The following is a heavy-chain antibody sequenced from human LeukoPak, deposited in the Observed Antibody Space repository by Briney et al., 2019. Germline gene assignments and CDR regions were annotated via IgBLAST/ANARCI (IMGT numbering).Heavy chain of an antibody. J-gene: IGHJ4*02. CDR3: ARSGSTAFDY. V-gene: IGHV4-61*02. CDR1: GGSINSGTYY. CDR2: IHPSGST. Sequence: SETLSLTCTVSGGSINSGTYYWSWIRQPAGKGLEWIGRIHPSGSTNYNPSLKSRVTISVDTSKNQFSLKLSSVTAADTAVYYCARSGSTAFDYWGQGTLVTVSS. D-gene: IGHD1-26*01.